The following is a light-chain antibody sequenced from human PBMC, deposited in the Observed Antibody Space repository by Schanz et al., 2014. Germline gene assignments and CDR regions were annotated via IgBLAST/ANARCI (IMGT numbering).Light chain of an antibody. CDR1: QSVTSKY. CDR2: GTS. CDR3: QQYGSSPWT. Sequence: PGERATLSCRASQSVTSKYLSWYQQIPGQAPRLLIYGTSNRASGIPERFSGSGSGRDFTLTISRLEPEDFAVYYCQQYGSSPWTFGQGTRLEI. V-gene: IGKV3-20*01. J-gene: IGKJ1*01.